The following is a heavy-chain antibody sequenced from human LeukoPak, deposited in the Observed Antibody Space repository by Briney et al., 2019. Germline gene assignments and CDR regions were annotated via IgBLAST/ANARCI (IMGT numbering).Heavy chain of an antibody. CDR3: ARDNMMEDPDILTGSGWFDP. D-gene: IGHD3-9*01. CDR1: GFTFNSYN. J-gene: IGHJ5*02. V-gene: IGHV3-21*01. CDR2: ISSTSSYI. Sequence: PGGSLRLSCAASGFTFNSYNMNWVRQAPGKGLEWVSSISSTSSYIYYADSVKGRFTISRDNAKNSLYLQMNSLRAEDSAVYYCARDNMMEDPDILTGSGWFDPWGQGTLVTVSS.